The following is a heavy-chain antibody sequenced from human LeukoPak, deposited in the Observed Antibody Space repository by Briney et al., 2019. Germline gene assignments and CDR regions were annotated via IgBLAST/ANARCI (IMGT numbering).Heavy chain of an antibody. Sequence: AGGSLRLSCAASGNYWMRWVRQAPGKGLVWVSHINSDGSWTSYADSVKGRFTISKDNAKDTVYLQMNSLRAEDTAIYYCARDPKAGYGDNGDYWGQGTLVTVSS. J-gene: IGHJ4*02. CDR3: ARDPKAGYGDNGDY. D-gene: IGHD4-23*01. CDR2: INSDGSWT. V-gene: IGHV3-74*01. CDR1: GNYW.